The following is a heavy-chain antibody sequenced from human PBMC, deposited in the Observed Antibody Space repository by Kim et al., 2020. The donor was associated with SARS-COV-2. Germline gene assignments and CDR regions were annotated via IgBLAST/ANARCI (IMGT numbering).Heavy chain of an antibody. J-gene: IGHJ3*02. CDR3: ARQVWWDVGSWRPTDAFDI. V-gene: IGHV5-51*01. D-gene: IGHD6-13*01. CDR2: IYPGDSDT. Sequence: GESLKISCKGSGYSFTSYWIGWVRQMPGKGLEWMGIIYPGDSDTRYSPSFQGQVTISADKSISTAYLQWSSLKASDTAMYYCARQVWWDVGSWRPTDAFDIWGQGTMVTVSS. CDR1: GYSFTSYW.